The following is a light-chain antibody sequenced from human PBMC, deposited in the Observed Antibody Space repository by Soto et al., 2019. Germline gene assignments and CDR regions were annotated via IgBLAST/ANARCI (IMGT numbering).Light chain of an antibody. CDR1: SSDVGGYNY. V-gene: IGLV2-8*01. J-gene: IGLJ3*02. Sequence: QSVLTQPPSASGSPGQSVTISCTGTSSDVGGYNYVSWYQQHPGKAPKPIIYEVTKRPSGVPDRFSGSKAGNTASLTVSGLQAEDEADYYCSSHAGIINVVFGGGTKLTVL. CDR2: EVT. CDR3: SSHAGIINVV.